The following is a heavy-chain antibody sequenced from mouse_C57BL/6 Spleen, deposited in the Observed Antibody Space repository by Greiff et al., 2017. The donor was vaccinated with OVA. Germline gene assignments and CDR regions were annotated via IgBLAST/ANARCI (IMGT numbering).Heavy chain of an antibody. D-gene: IGHD2-4*01. CDR2: INPNNGGT. CDR1: GYTFTDYY. V-gene: IGHV1-26*01. Sequence: EVKLQQSGPELVKPGASVKISCKASGYTFTDYYMNWVKQSHGKSLEWIGDINPNNGGTSYNQKFKGKATLTVDKSSSTAYMELRSLTSEDSAVYYCAREGYDYPFAYWGQGTLVTVSA. CDR3: AREGYDYPFAY. J-gene: IGHJ3*01.